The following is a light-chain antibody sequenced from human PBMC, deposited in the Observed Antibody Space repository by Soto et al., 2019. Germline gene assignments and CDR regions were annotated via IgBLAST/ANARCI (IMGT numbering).Light chain of an antibody. V-gene: IGKV3-20*01. Sequence: EIVLTQSPGTLSLSPGERTTISCRASQSVRSNYLAWYQQKPGQTPRLLIYGASSRATGIPDRFSGSGSGTDFTLTISRQDPEDSAVYYCEQYGRTPRTFGQGTKVEFK. CDR1: QSVRSNY. CDR2: GAS. CDR3: EQYGRTPRT. J-gene: IGKJ1*01.